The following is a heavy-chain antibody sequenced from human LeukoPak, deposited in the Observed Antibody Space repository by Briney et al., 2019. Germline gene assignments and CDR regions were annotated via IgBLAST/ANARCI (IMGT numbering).Heavy chain of an antibody. CDR2: ISGSGGST. D-gene: IGHD2-15*01. CDR1: GFTFSNYA. V-gene: IGHV3-23*01. Sequence: GGSLRLSCEASGFTFSNYAMSWVRQAPGKGLEWVSDISGSGGSTFYADSVKGRFTISRDNSKKTVYLQMNSLRAEDTAVYYCAKEDRYCSGGDCYSSSFYYGMNVWGHGTTVTVSS. J-gene: IGHJ6*02. CDR3: AKEDRYCSGGDCYSSSFYYGMNV.